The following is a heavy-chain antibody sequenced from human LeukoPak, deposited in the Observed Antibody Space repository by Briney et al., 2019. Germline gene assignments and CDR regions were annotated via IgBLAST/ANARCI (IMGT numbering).Heavy chain of an antibody. CDR1: GFQFNTYW. V-gene: IGHV3-7*01. CDR3: ETDAPYCTTISCYRGHEY. CDR2: INQDGSET. Sequence: GGSLRLSCAASGFQFNTYWMSWVRQAPGKGLEWVANINQDGSETYYVEPMKGHFTISRDNAKNSVYLQVNSLRAEDTAMYYCETDAPYCTTISCYRGHEYWGQGTLVTVSS. D-gene: IGHD2-2*01. J-gene: IGHJ4*02.